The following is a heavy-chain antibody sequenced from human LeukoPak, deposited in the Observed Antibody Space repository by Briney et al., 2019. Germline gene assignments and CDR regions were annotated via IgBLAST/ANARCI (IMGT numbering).Heavy chain of an antibody. V-gene: IGHV4-30-2*01. CDR2: IYHSGST. Sequence: ASQTLSLTCTVSGGSISSGGYYWSWIRQPPGKGLEWIGYIYHSGSTYYNPSLKSRVTTSIDTSKNQFSLKLSSVTAADTAVYYCASRVPGRGYWYFDLWGRGTLVTVSS. D-gene: IGHD5-24*01. CDR1: GGSISSGGYY. CDR3: ASRVPGRGYWYFDL. J-gene: IGHJ2*01.